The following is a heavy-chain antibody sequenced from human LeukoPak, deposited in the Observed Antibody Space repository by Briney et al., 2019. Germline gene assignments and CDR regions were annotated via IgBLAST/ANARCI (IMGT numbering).Heavy chain of an antibody. J-gene: IGHJ4*02. CDR1: GGSISSYY. CDR3: ARENYYDSSGYYNPFDY. D-gene: IGHD3-22*01. Sequence: SETLSLTCTVSGGSISSYYWSWIRQPPGKGLEWIGYIYYSGSTNYNPSLKSRLTISVDTSKNLFSLKLGSVTAADTAVHYCARENYYDSSGYYNPFDYWGQGTLVTVSS. CDR2: IYYSGST. V-gene: IGHV4-59*12.